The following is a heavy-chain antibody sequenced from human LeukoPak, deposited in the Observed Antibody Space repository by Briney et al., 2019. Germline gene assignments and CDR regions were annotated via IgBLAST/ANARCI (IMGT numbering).Heavy chain of an antibody. J-gene: IGHJ4*02. Sequence: PGGSLRLSCAASGFTFSSYWMHWVRQAPGKGLVWVSRINSDGSSTSYADSVKGRFTISRDNAKNTLYLQMNSLRAEDTVVYYCARTYYDSSGYYWAGPFDYWGQGTLVTVSS. CDR3: ARTYYDSSGYYWAGPFDY. D-gene: IGHD3-22*01. CDR2: INSDGSST. V-gene: IGHV3-74*01. CDR1: GFTFSSYW.